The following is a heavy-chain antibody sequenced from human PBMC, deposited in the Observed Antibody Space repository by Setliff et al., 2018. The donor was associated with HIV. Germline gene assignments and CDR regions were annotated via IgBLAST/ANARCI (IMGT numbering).Heavy chain of an antibody. CDR3: ARETYYYDNPQYYYYYMDV. J-gene: IGHJ6*03. CDR2: IYTSGST. V-gene: IGHV4-61*02. D-gene: IGHD3-22*01. Sequence: SETLSLTCTVSGGSISSGSYYWSWIRQPAGKGLEWIGRIYTSGSTNYNPSLKSRVTISVDTSKNQFSLKLRSVTAADTAVYYCARETYYYDNPQYYYYYMDVWGKGSTVTVSS. CDR1: GGSISSGSYY.